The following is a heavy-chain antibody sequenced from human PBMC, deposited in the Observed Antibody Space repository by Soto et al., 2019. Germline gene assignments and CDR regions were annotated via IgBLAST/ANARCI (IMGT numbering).Heavy chain of an antibody. CDR2: IYYSGST. Sequence: PSETLSLTCTVSGGSISSGDYYWGWIRQPPGKGLEWIGSIYYSGSTYYNPSLKSRVTISVDTSKNQFSLKLSSVTAADTAVYYCARPIQWLRDDNWLDPWGQGTLVTVSS. J-gene: IGHJ5*02. CDR1: GGSISSGDYY. V-gene: IGHV4-39*01. CDR3: ARPIQWLRDDNWLDP. D-gene: IGHD5-12*01.